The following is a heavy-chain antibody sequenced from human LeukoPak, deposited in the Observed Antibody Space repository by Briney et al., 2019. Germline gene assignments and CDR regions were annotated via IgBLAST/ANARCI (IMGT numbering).Heavy chain of an antibody. CDR3: ARSYYDSGAYCWFDY. Sequence: GGSLRLSCAASGFTFSSYAMSWVRQAPGKGLEWVSSISNNDGYIYYADSVKGRFTISRDNAKKSLYLQMNSLRAGDTAVYYCARSYYDSGAYCWFDYWGQGTLVTVSS. J-gene: IGHJ4*02. CDR1: GFTFSSYA. CDR2: ISNNDGYI. D-gene: IGHD3-22*01. V-gene: IGHV3-21*01.